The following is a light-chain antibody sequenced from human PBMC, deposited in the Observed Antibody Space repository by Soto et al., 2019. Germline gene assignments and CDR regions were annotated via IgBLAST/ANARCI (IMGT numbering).Light chain of an antibody. CDR2: KAS. CDR3: QRYDGYRT. V-gene: IGKV1-5*03. Sequence: DIQMTQSPSTLSASVGDRVTITCRASQSLDRWLAWYQQKPGKVPKLQIYKASSLESGVPSRFGGSGSGTEFTLTISSLQPDDFATSYCQRYDGYRTFGQGTKVEIK. CDR1: QSLDRW. J-gene: IGKJ1*01.